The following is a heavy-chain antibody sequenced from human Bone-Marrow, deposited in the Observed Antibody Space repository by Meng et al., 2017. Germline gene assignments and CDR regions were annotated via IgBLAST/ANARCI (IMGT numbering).Heavy chain of an antibody. CDR3: ARVGYSGSRVTSYYFDY. V-gene: IGHV4-31*01. Sequence: QGQLQESDPGLVKPSQTLSLTCTVSGGSISSGGYYWSWIRQHPGKGLEWIGYIYYSGSTYYNPSLKSLVTISVDTSKNQFSLKLSSVTAADTAVYYCARVGYSGSRVTSYYFDYWGQGTLVTVSS. D-gene: IGHD1-26*01. J-gene: IGHJ4*02. CDR1: GGSISSGGYY. CDR2: IYYSGST.